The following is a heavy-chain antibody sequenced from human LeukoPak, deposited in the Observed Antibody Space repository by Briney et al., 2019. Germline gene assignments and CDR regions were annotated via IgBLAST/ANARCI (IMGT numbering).Heavy chain of an antibody. Sequence: GGSLRLSCAASGFTFSNYWMSWVRQAPGKGLEWVANIKQDGSDKYYVDSVKGRFTISRDNAKNSLYLQMNSLRAEDTAVYYCARGGSSGYYDAFDIWGQGTMVTVSS. V-gene: IGHV3-7*01. J-gene: IGHJ3*02. CDR1: GFTFSNYW. CDR3: ARGGSSGYYDAFDI. CDR2: IKQDGSDK. D-gene: IGHD3-22*01.